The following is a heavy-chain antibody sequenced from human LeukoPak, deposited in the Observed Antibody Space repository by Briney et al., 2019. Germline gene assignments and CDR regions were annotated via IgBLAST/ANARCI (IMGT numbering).Heavy chain of an antibody. V-gene: IGHV3-23*01. CDR1: GFTFSSYA. Sequence: GGSLRLSCAASGFTFSSYARSWVRPAPGKGLEWVSAISGSGGSTYYADSVKGRFTISRDNSKNTLYLQMNSLRAEDTAVYYCAKGQHCSGGSCQPPEWYFDYWGQGTLVTVSS. D-gene: IGHD2-15*01. J-gene: IGHJ4*02. CDR2: ISGSGGST. CDR3: AKGQHCSGGSCQPPEWYFDY.